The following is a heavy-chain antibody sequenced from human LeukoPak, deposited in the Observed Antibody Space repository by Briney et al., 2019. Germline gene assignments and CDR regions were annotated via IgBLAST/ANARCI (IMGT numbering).Heavy chain of an antibody. CDR3: AVGSSSWKYYYGMDV. CDR1: GGSISSYY. J-gene: IGHJ6*02. D-gene: IGHD6-13*01. V-gene: IGHV4-59*12. CDR2: IYYSRST. Sequence: PSETLSLTCTVSGGSISSYYWSWIRQPPGKGLEWIGYIYYSRSTNYNPSLKSRVTISVDTSKNQFSLKLSSVTAADTAVYYCAVGSSSWKYYYGMDVWGQGTTVTVSS.